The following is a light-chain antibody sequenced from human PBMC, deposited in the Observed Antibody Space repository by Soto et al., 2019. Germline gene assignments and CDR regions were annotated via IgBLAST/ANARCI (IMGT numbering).Light chain of an antibody. J-gene: IGKJ5*01. CDR3: QQYYNWPRT. CDR1: ESVSSN. V-gene: IGKV3-15*01. CDR2: GAS. Sequence: EIVMTQSPDTLSVSPGERATVSCRASESVSSNLAWYQQEPGQAPRLLFYGASTRATGLPARFSGSGSGTEFTLTINGLQAEDSAVYYCQQYYNWPRTFGQGTRLEIQ.